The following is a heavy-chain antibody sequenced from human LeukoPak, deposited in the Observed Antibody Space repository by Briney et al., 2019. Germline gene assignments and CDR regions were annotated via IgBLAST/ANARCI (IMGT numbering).Heavy chain of an antibody. D-gene: IGHD3-10*01. CDR2: IYYSGST. Sequence: TSETLSLTCTVSGGSISSYYGSWIRQPPGKGLEWIGYIYYSGSTNYNPSLKSRVTISVDTSKNQFSLKLSSVTAADTAVYYCARVGSYIPRFDIWGQGTMVTVSS. CDR1: GGSISSYY. CDR3: ARVGSYIPRFDI. V-gene: IGHV4-59*01. J-gene: IGHJ3*02.